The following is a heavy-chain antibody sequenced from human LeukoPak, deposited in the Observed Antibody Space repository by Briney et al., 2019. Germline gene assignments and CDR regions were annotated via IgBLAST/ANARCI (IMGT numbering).Heavy chain of an antibody. CDR1: GFTFSSYG. V-gene: IGHV3-30*02. D-gene: IGHD2-2*01. J-gene: IGHJ6*03. CDR2: IRYDGSNK. Sequence: GGSLRLSCAASGFTFSSYGMHWVRQAPGKGLEWVAFIRYDGSNKYYADSVKGRFTISRDNSKNTLYLQMNSLGAEDTAVYYCAKNDVVPAVFYYYYYMDVWGKGTTVTVSS. CDR3: AKNDVVPAVFYYYYYMDV.